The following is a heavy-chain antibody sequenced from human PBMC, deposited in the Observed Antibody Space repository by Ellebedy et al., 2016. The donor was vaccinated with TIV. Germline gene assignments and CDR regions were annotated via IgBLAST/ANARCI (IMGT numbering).Heavy chain of an antibody. V-gene: IGHV1-69*13. Sequence: AASVKVSCKASGGTFSRYAISWVRQAPGQGLEWLGGIIAIFGTANYAQKFQGRVTITADESTSTAYMELSSLRSEDTAVYYCASDSPYYYNGMDVWGQGTTVTVSS. CDR2: IIAIFGTA. J-gene: IGHJ6*02. CDR1: GGTFSRYA. CDR3: ASDSPYYYNGMDV.